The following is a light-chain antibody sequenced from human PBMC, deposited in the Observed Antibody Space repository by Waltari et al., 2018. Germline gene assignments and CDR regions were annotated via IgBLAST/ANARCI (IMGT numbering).Light chain of an antibody. CDR2: DTD. Sequence: QSLLTQSPSASGTPGQRVSISCSGRSSNIGTQHLDWYQHFPGTAPRLLIYDTDRRPSGVPERFSASKSGTSASLAISGLRSEDEADYYCAAWDDSRSVVFGGGTRLTVL. CDR1: SSNIGTQH. CDR3: AAWDDSRSVV. J-gene: IGLJ2*01. V-gene: IGLV1-47*01.